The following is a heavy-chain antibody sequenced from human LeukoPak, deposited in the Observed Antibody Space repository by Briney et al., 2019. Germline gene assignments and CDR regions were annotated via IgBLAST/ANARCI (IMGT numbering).Heavy chain of an antibody. CDR1: GGSFSGYY. CDR2: INHSGST. J-gene: IGHJ4*02. Sequence: SETLSLTCAVYGGSFSGYYWSGIRQPPGKGLEWIGEINHSGSTNYNPSLKSRVTISVDTSKNQFSLKLSSVTAADTAVYYCASLYYDSSATPFDYWGQGTLVTVSS. V-gene: IGHV4-34*01. D-gene: IGHD3-22*01. CDR3: ASLYYDSSATPFDY.